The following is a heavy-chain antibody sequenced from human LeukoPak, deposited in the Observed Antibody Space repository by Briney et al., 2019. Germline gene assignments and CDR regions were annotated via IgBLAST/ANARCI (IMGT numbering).Heavy chain of an antibody. CDR2: INHSGST. CDR3: AGEGDCGGDCYSRFFY. Sequence: PSETLSLTCAVYGGSFSGYYWGWIRQPPGKGLEWIGEINHSGSTNYNPSLKSRVTISVDTSKNQFSLKLSSVTAADTAVYYCAGEGDCGGDCYSRFFYWGQGTLVTVSS. V-gene: IGHV4-34*01. J-gene: IGHJ4*02. D-gene: IGHD2-21*02. CDR1: GGSFSGYY.